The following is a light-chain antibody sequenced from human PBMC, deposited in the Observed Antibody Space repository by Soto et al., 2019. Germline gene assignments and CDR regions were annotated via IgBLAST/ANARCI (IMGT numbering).Light chain of an antibody. V-gene: IGLV1-44*01. Sequence: QSVLTRPPSVSATPGQRVTVCCSGGRSNIGSNTVHWYQQLPAAAPKLLIYRDNQRPSGVPDRFAAFKCGTSASLAISGLQSEDEGDYYCAAWDASHNVLYVCGTGTKVTVL. CDR3: AAWDASHNVLYV. J-gene: IGLJ1*01. CDR1: RSNIGSNT. CDR2: RDN.